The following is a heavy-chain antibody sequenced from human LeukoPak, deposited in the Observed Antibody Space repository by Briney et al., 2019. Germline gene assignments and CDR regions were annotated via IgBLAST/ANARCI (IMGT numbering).Heavy chain of an antibody. CDR1: GDSISTTNYY. V-gene: IGHV4-39*07. CDR3: ARGYNSAWYCNWFDP. Sequence: SETLSLTCTVSGDSISTTNYYWGWIRQPPGKGLEGIGNIYHSGSTYYNPSLMSRVAISVDTSKNQFSLKLTSVTAADTAVYYCARGYNSAWYCNWFDPWGQGTLVNVAS. CDR2: IYHSGST. D-gene: IGHD6-19*01. J-gene: IGHJ5*02.